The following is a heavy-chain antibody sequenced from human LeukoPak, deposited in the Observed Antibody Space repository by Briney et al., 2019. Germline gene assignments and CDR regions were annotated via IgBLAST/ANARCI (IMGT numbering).Heavy chain of an antibody. CDR2: IIPIFGTA. CDR3: ARDRGMHWLEQGGYFDY. D-gene: IGHD1/OR15-1a*01. V-gene: IGHV1-69*13. J-gene: IGHJ4*02. CDR1: GGTFSSYA. Sequence: SVKVSCKASGGTFSSYAISWVRQAPGQGLEWMGGIIPIFGTANYAQKFQGRVTITADESTSTAYMELSSLRSEDTAVYYCARDRGMHWLEQGGYFDYWGQGTLVTVSS.